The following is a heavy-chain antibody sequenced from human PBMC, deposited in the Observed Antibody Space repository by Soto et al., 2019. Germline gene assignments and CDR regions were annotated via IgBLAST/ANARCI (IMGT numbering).Heavy chain of an antibody. J-gene: IGHJ5*02. V-gene: IGHV4-39*01. CDR3: AGQLLLLNWFDP. D-gene: IGHD3-22*01. CDR2: IYYSGST. CDR1: GGSSSSTGYY. Sequence: QLQLQESGPGLVKPSETLSLTCTVSGGSSSSTGYYWGWIRQPPGKGLEWIGSIYYSGSTYYNPSLKSRVTISVDTSKNQFSLKLSSVTAADTAVYYCAGQLLLLNWFDPWGQGTLVTVSS.